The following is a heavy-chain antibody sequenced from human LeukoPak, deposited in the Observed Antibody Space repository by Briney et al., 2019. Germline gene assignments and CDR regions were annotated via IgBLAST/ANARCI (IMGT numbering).Heavy chain of an antibody. CDR2: ISGSIRGDGIT. CDR1: RFSFASYG. Sequence: GGSLRLSCVASRFSFASYGMSWVRQVPGKGLEWVSDISGSIRGDGITNCADSVKGRFTISRDNSKKTLYLQMNSLRAEDTAVYYCAKGKINHDGAFDIWGQGTMVTVSS. V-gene: IGHV3-23*01. CDR3: AKGKINHDGAFDI. J-gene: IGHJ3*02. D-gene: IGHD3-16*01.